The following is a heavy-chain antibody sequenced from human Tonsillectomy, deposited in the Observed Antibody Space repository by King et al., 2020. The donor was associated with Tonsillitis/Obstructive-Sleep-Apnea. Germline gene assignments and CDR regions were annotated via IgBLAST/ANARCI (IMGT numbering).Heavy chain of an antibody. V-gene: IGHV1-18*01. CDR3: ARDSRSHYYDTSGYYTFEY. CDR2: ISAYNGDT. D-gene: IGHD3-22*01. Sequence: QLVQSGAEVKKPGASVKVSCKASGYTFNTYGISWVRQAPGQGLEWMGWISAYNGDTNYAQNLQDRVTMTTDTSTSTAYMEVRSLRSDDTAVYYCARDSRSHYYDTSGYYTFEYWGQGTLVTVSS. J-gene: IGHJ4*02. CDR1: GYTFNTYG.